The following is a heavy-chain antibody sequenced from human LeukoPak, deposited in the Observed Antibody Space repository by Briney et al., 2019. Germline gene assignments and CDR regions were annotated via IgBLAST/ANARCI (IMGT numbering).Heavy chain of an antibody. CDR3: AKDRVVVVPAAIPTTHTQTNPTDY. J-gene: IGHJ4*02. D-gene: IGHD2-2*01. CDR1: GFTFSSYA. CDR2: ISGSGGNI. V-gene: IGHV3-23*01. Sequence: PGGSLRLSCAASGFTFSSYAMIWVRQAPGKGLEWVSAISGSGGNIYYADSVKGRFNISRDNSKNTLYLQMNSLRAEDTAVYYCAKDRVVVVPAAIPTTHTQTNPTDYWGQGTLVTVSS.